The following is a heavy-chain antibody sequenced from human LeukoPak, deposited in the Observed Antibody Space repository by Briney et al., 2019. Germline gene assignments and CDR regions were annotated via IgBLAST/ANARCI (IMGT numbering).Heavy chain of an antibody. J-gene: IGHJ6*02. CDR2: ISGSGGST. CDR3: ARARPWDSSRSYYFGMDV. CDR1: GFTFSSYA. D-gene: IGHD3-22*01. Sequence: GGSLRLSCAASGFTFSSYAMSWVRQAPGKGLEWVSAISGSGGSTYYADSVKGRFTISRDSSKNTVYLQMNSLRDEDTAVYYCARARPWDSSRSYYFGMDVWGHGTTVTVSS. V-gene: IGHV3-23*01.